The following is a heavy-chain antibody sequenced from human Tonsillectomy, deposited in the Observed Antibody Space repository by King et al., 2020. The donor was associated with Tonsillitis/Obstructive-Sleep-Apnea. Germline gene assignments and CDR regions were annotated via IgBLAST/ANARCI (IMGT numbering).Heavy chain of an antibody. CDR2: FFGVGST. Sequence: VQLVESGGGLVQPGGSLRLSCTVSGFTVSSSYMSWVRQAPGMGLEWVSVFFGVGSTYYADSVQGRFSMSTDNSKNTLFLQMNSLRAEETALYYCVKDVYCSGGTCYTTYWGQGTLVTVSS. CDR1: GFTVSSSY. D-gene: IGHD2-15*01. V-gene: IGHV3-66*01. J-gene: IGHJ4*02. CDR3: VKDVYCSGGTCYTTY.